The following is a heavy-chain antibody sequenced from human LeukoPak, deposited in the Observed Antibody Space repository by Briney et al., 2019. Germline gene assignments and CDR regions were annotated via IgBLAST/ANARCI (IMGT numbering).Heavy chain of an antibody. CDR3: ARDGRQRIAMDTGALDG. V-gene: IGHV4-4*07. CDR1: GGSISGYY. D-gene: IGHD3-10*01. Sequence: PSETLSLTCTVSGGSISGYYWSWIRQPAGKGLEWLGRVYTGGSTNYNPSLKSRVTISMDTSKNQFSLKLSSVTAADTAVYYCARDGRQRIAMDTGALDGWGQGTMVTVSS. J-gene: IGHJ3*01. CDR2: VYTGGST.